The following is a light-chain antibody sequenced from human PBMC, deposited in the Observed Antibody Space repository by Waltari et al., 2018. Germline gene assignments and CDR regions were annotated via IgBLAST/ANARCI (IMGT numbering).Light chain of an antibody. Sequence: QSALTQPASVSGSPGQSITISCTGTTSDVGGYNLVSWYQQHPGKAPKLIIYEGSKRPSGVFKHFPGSKSANTASLTFSGLQADNEADYYCCSYAGYSMWVFGGGTKLTVL. V-gene: IGLV2-23*01. CDR2: EGS. J-gene: IGLJ3*02. CDR1: TSDVGGYNL. CDR3: CSYAGYSMWV.